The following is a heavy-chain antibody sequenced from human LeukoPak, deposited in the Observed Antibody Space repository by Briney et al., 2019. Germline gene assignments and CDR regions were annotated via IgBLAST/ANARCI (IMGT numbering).Heavy chain of an antibody. CDR1: GGTFSSHA. D-gene: IGHD3-22*01. CDR2: IIPIFGIA. CDR3: ARGVYYYDTSGSSGPYYFDN. J-gene: IGHJ4*02. Sequence: ASVTVSCTASGGTFSSHAITWVRQAPGQGLQWMGRIIPIFGIANYAQKFQGRVTITADKSTSTAYMELSSLRSEDTAVYYCARGVYYYDTSGSSGPYYFDNWGQGTLVTVSS. V-gene: IGHV1-69*04.